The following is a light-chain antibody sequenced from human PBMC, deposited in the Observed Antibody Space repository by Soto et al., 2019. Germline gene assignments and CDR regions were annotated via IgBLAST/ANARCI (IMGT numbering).Light chain of an antibody. Sequence: EIVMTQSPATLSVSPGESATLSCRASQSISSELAWYQQKPGQPPRLLIYGASTRATGVPARFTGSGSCSDFTVTISGLQSEDFGVYYCQQGHNWSITFGQGTRLEI. CDR3: QQGHNWSIT. CDR1: QSISSE. V-gene: IGKV3-15*01. J-gene: IGKJ2*01. CDR2: GAS.